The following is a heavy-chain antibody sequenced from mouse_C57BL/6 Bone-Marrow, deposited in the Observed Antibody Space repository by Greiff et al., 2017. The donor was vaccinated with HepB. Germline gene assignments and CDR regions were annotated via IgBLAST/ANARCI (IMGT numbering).Heavy chain of an antibody. D-gene: IGHD2-4*01. V-gene: IGHV1-81*01. Sequence: VQGVESGAELARPGASVKLSCKASGYTFTSYGISWVKQRTGQGLEWIGEIYPRSGNTYYNEKFKGKATLTADKSPSTAYMELRSLTSEDSAVYFCARNYDYDEKAWFAYWGQGTLVTVSA. J-gene: IGHJ3*01. CDR3: ARNYDYDEKAWFAY. CDR1: GYTFTSYG. CDR2: IYPRSGNT.